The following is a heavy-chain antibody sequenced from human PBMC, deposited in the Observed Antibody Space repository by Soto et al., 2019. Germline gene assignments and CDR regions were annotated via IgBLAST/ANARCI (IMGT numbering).Heavy chain of an antibody. CDR3: ARAPPGPAPRWGV. V-gene: IGHV4-30-2*01. CDR2: IYPTRKT. CDR1: NGSISSGGYS. D-gene: IGHD3-16*01. J-gene: IGHJ6*02. Sequence: SETLSLTCTVSNGSISSGGYSWSWIRQTPGKGLEWIGYIYPTRKTYYNPSLKNRATLSIDTSQNQFSLQLTSVTAADTAVYYCARAPPGPAPRWGVWGHGTTVTVSS.